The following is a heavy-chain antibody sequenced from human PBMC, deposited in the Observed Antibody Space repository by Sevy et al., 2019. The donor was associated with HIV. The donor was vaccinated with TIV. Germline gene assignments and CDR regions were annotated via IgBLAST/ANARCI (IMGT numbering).Heavy chain of an antibody. CDR3: ARVVAVAVGIDY. CDR1: GFTFSDYV. CDR2: ISSTGSKI. Sequence: GGSLRLSCAVSGFTFSDYVMTWVRQAPGKGLEWVSSISSTGSKIYYADSVRGRFTVSRDNAKNSLYLEMNSLRADDTAVYYCARVVAVAVGIDYWGQGTLVTVSS. D-gene: IGHD6-19*01. V-gene: IGHV3-21*01. J-gene: IGHJ4*02.